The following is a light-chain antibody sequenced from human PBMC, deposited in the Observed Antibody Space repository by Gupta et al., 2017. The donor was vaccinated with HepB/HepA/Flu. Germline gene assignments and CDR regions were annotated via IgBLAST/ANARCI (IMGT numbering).Light chain of an antibody. CDR2: AAS. Sequence: DIQMTQSPSSLSASVGDRVTITCRASQSISSYLNWYQQKPGKAPELLIYAASTLQTGVPSRFSGSGSGTEVTLTVSSLQPEDVATYYCQETDQTARTFGGGTKVEIK. CDR1: QSISSY. CDR3: QETDQTART. V-gene: IGKV1-39*01. J-gene: IGKJ4*01.